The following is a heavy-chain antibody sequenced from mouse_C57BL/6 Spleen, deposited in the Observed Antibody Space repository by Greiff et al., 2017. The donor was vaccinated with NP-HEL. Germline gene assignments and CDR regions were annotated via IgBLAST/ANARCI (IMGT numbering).Heavy chain of an antibody. CDR3: ARMDSSGYGYYFDY. CDR1: GYTFTSYW. D-gene: IGHD3-2*02. Sequence: VQLQQPGAELVKPGASVKLSCKASGYTFTSYWMHWVKQRPGQGLEWIGMIHPNSGSTNYNEKFKGKATLTADKSSSTAYMELRSLTSEDSAVYFCARMDSSGYGYYFDYWGQGTTLTVSS. J-gene: IGHJ2*01. V-gene: IGHV1-64*01. CDR2: IHPNSGST.